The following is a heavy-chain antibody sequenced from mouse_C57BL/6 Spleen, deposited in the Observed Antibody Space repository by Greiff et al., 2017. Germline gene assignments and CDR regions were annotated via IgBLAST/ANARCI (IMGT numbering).Heavy chain of an antibody. CDR1: GYTFTSYW. CDR3: ASAGSYDYPYSYAMDY. J-gene: IGHJ4*01. Sequence: VQLQQPGAELVKPGASVKLSCKASGYTFTSYWMHWVKQRPGRGLEWIGRIDPNSGGTKYNEKFKSKATLTVDKPSRTAYMQLSSLTSEDSAVYVCASAGSYDYPYSYAMDYWGQGTSVTVSS. CDR2: IDPNSGGT. D-gene: IGHD2-4*01. V-gene: IGHV1-72*01.